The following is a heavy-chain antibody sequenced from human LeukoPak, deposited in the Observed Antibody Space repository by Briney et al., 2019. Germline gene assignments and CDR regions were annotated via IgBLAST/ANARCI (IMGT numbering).Heavy chain of an antibody. Sequence: PGGSLRLSCAASGFTFSNFAIGWVRQAPGKGLEWVSTISGSGGSTYYADSVKGRFTVSRDNFKSTLYLQMNSLRAEDTAVYYCARSLHYGDYLNWFDPWGQGTLVTVSS. CDR2: ISGSGGST. J-gene: IGHJ5*02. D-gene: IGHD4-17*01. CDR3: ARSLHYGDYLNWFDP. V-gene: IGHV3-23*01. CDR1: GFTFSNFA.